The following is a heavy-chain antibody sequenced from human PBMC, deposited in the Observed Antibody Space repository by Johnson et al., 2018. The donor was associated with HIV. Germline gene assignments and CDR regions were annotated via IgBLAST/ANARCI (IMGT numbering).Heavy chain of an antibody. CDR1: GFTVSSNY. CDR2: IYSCGDT. D-gene: IGHD3-10*01. Sequence: VQLVESGGGLVQPGGSLRLSCAVSGFTVSSNYITWVRQAPGKGLEWISVIYSCGDTYYADSVKGRFTISRDDSKNTLYLQMNRLTAEDTAVYYCARAPGFSRAFDIWGQGTMVTVSS. V-gene: IGHV3-66*01. J-gene: IGHJ3*02. CDR3: ARAPGFSRAFDI.